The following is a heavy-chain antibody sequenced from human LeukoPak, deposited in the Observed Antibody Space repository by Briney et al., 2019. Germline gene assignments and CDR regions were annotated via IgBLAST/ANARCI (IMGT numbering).Heavy chain of an antibody. CDR3: AREHPLGPDYYYGMDV. D-gene: IGHD3-16*01. CDR2: ISSSSSYI. J-gene: IGHJ6*02. Sequence: GGSLRLPCAASGFTFSSYSMNWVRQAPGKGLEWVSSISSSSSYIYYADSVKGRFTISRDNAKNSLYLQMNSLRAEDTAVYYCAREHPLGPDYYYGMDVWGRGTTVTVSS. V-gene: IGHV3-21*01. CDR1: GFTFSSYS.